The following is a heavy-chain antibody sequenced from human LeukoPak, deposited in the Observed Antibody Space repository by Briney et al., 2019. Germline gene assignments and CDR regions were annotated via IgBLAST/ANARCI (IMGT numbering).Heavy chain of an antibody. CDR1: GFTFSSYA. Sequence: PGGSLRLSCAASGFTFSSYAMHWVRQAPGKGLEWVAVISYDGSNKYYADSVKGRFTIPRDNSKNTLYLQMNSLRAEDTAVYYCARALDSIPYYFDYWGQGTLVTVSS. D-gene: IGHD2-2*03. V-gene: IGHV3-30-3*01. J-gene: IGHJ4*02. CDR2: ISYDGSNK. CDR3: ARALDSIPYYFDY.